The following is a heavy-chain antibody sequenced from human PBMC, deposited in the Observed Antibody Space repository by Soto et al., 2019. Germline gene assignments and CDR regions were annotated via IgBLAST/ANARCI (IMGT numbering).Heavy chain of an antibody. V-gene: IGHV3-30*18. CDR2: ISYDGSNK. CDR1: GFTFSSYG. Sequence: QVQLVESGGGVVQPGRSLRLSCAASGFTFSSYGMHWVRQAPGKGLEWVAVISYDGSNKYYADSVKGRFTISRDNSKNTLYLQMNSLRAEDTAVYYCAKARFGGTAHYGMDVWGQGTTVTVSS. J-gene: IGHJ6*02. CDR3: AKARFGGTAHYGMDV. D-gene: IGHD3-16*01.